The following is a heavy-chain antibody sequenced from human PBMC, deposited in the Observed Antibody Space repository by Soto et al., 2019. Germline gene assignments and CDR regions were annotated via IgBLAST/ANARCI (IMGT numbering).Heavy chain of an antibody. J-gene: IGHJ4*02. CDR1: GGSISSSSYY. CDR2: IYYSGST. Sequence: SETLSLTCTVSGGSISSSSYYWGWIRQPPGKGLEWIGSIYYSGSTYYNPSLKSRVTISVDTSKNQFSLKLSSVTAADTAVYYCARCFQAMDPDTLDYWGQGTLVTVSS. D-gene: IGHD5-18*01. V-gene: IGHV4-39*01. CDR3: ARCFQAMDPDTLDY.